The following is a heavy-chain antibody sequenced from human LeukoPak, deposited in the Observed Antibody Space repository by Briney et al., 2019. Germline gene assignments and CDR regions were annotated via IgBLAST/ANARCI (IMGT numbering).Heavy chain of an antibody. CDR3: AKDEGCSSTSCFIVGATMYPDY. J-gene: IGHJ4*02. V-gene: IGHV3-30*18. D-gene: IGHD2-2*01. CDR1: GFTFSSYG. Sequence: GGSLRLSCAASGFTFSSYGMHWVRQAPGKGLEWVAVISYDGSNKYYADSVKGRFTISRDNSKNTLYLQMNSLRAEDTAVYYCAKDEGCSSTSCFIVGATMYPDYWGQGTLVTVSS. CDR2: ISYDGSNK.